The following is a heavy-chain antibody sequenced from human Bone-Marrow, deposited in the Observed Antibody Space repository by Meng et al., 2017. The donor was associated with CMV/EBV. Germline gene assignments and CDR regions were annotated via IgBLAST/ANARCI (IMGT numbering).Heavy chain of an antibody. CDR1: GGSFSGYY. Sequence: SETLSLTCAVYGGSFSGYYWSWIRQPPGKGLEWIGEINHSGSTNYNPSLKSRVTISVDTSKNQFSLKLSSVTAADTAVYYCARGYSYGYTGIDYWGQGTLVNVSS. CDR2: INHSGST. V-gene: IGHV4-34*01. J-gene: IGHJ4*02. CDR3: ARGYSYGYTGIDY. D-gene: IGHD5-18*01.